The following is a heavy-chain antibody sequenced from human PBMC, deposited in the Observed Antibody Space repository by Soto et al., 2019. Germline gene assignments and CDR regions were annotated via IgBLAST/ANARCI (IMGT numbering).Heavy chain of an antibody. D-gene: IGHD3-22*01. CDR3: ARVDSYYHDTSTYSRGYFDL. Sequence: PXESLTISRKGSGYSFKYYWIGLVRQMSGRGLEWMGIINPGDSETRYSPAFEGQVTISADKSTDTAFLQWRSLKASDTAIYYCARVDSYYHDTSTYSRGYFDLWGRGALVTVSS. V-gene: IGHV5-51*01. J-gene: IGHJ2*01. CDR1: GYSFKYYW. CDR2: INPGDSET.